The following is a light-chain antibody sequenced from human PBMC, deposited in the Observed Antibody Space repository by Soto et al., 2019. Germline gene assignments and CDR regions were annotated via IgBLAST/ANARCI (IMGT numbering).Light chain of an antibody. Sequence: QSVLSQPASVSGSPGQSITISCTGTSGDIGNYNYVSWYQHYPGKAPRLLIYEVYNRPSGVSNRFSGSKSGDTASLTISGLQAEDEGDYYCTSYRSSSSTYVFGTGTKGTVL. CDR2: EVY. CDR3: TSYRSSSSTYV. V-gene: IGLV2-14*01. J-gene: IGLJ1*01. CDR1: SGDIGNYNY.